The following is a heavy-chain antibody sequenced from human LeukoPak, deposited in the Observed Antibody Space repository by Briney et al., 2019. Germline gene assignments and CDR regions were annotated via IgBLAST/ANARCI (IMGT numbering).Heavy chain of an antibody. V-gene: IGHV3-30*03. Sequence: HAGGSLRLSCAASGFTFSSYGMHWVRQAPGKGLEWVAVISYDGSNKYYADSVKGRFTISRDNSKNTLDLQMTGLRAEDTAVYYCARERGRGRDSPWFDYWDQGTLVTVSS. CDR2: ISYDGSNK. J-gene: IGHJ4*02. CDR1: GFTFSSYG. CDR3: ARERGRGRDSPWFDY. D-gene: IGHD1-26*01.